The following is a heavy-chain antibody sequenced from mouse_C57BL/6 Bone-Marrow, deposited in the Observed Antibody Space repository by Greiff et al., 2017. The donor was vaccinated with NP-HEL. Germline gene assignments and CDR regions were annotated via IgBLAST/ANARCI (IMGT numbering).Heavy chain of an antibody. J-gene: IGHJ4*01. CDR2: IYYSGTI. CDR1: GISITTGNYR. V-gene: IGHV3-5*01. Sequence: EVKLMESGPGLVKPSQTVFLTCTVTGISITTGNYRWSWIRQFPGNKLEWIGYIYYSGTITYNPSLTSRTTITRDTAKNQFFLEMNSLTAEDTATYYCARDHPDSYYAMDYWGQGTSVTVSS. CDR3: ARDHPDSYYAMDY.